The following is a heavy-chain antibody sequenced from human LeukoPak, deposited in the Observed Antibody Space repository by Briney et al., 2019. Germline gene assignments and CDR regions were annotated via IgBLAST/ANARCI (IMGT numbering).Heavy chain of an antibody. D-gene: IGHD6-6*01. CDR3: ARGLGRATRPGGNWFDP. CDR2: ISYDGSNK. Sequence: QSGGSLRLSCAASGFTFSSYGMHWVRQAPGKGLEWVAVISYDGSNKYYADSVKGRFTISRDNSKNTLYLQMNSLRAEDTAVYYCARGLGRATRPGGNWFDPWGQGTLVTVSS. J-gene: IGHJ5*02. CDR1: GFTFSSYG. V-gene: IGHV3-30*03.